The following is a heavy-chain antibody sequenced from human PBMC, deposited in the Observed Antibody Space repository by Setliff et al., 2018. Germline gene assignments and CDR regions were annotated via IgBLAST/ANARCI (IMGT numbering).Heavy chain of an antibody. V-gene: IGHV3-7*01. D-gene: IGHD6-6*01. Sequence: PGGSLRLFCVASGFTFSSYWMTWVRQVPRKGLEYVASIKHDGSEKYYVDSVRGRFTISRDNAKNSLYLQMDSLRDEDTAVYYCARWRSSSPDDFWGQGTLVTVSS. J-gene: IGHJ4*02. CDR1: GFTFSSYW. CDR2: IKHDGSEK. CDR3: ARWRSSSPDDF.